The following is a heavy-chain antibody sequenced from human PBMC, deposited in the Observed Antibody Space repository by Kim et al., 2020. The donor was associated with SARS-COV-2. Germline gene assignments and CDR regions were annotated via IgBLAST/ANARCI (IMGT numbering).Heavy chain of an antibody. CDR2: ISGSGGST. Sequence: GGSLRLSCAASGFTFSSYAMSWVRQAPGKGLEWVSAISGSGGSTYYADSVKGRFTISRDNSKNTLYLQMNSLRAEDTAVYYCAERDGYNWGKRFDYWGQGTLVTVSS. J-gene: IGHJ4*02. V-gene: IGHV3-23*01. D-gene: IGHD5-12*01. CDR1: GFTFSSYA. CDR3: AERDGYNWGKRFDY.